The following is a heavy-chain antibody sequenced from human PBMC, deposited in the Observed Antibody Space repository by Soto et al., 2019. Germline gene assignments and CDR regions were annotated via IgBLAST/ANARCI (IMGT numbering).Heavy chain of an antibody. D-gene: IGHD2-2*02. CDR3: ARGGCSSTSCYRGNWFDP. J-gene: IGHJ5*02. V-gene: IGHV5-51*01. CDR1: GYSFTSYW. CDR2: IYPGDSDT. Sequence: PGESLKISCKGSGYSFTSYWIGWVRQMPGKGLEWMGIIYPGDSDTRYSPSFQGQVTISADKSISTAYLQWSSLKASDTAMYYCARGGCSSTSCYRGNWFDPWGQGTLVTVSS.